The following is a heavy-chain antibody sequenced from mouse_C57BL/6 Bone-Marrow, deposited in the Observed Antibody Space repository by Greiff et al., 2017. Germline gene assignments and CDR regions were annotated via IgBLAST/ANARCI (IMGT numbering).Heavy chain of an antibody. CDR3: ARIHYYGSSYSAMDY. D-gene: IGHD1-1*01. CDR2: IYPSDSET. Sequence: QVQLKQPGAELVRPGSSVKLSCKASGYTFTSYWMDWVKQRPGQGLEWIGNIYPSDSETHYNQKFKDKATLTVDKSSSTAYMQLSSLTSEDSAVYYCARIHYYGSSYSAMDYWGQGTSVTVSS. V-gene: IGHV1-61*01. J-gene: IGHJ4*01. CDR1: GYTFTSYW.